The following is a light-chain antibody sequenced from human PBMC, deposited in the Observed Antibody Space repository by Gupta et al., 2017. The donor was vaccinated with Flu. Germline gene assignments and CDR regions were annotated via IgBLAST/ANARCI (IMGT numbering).Light chain of an antibody. CDR1: DLTKTY. Sequence: GQTPRITGSGDDLTKTYAHWYHQKPGQAPVMVIYKDTERPSGIPERFSGSRSGTTATLTISGVQAEDEADYHCQSTDSSGTDPLFGGGTKLTVL. J-gene: IGLJ2*01. CDR2: KDT. CDR3: QSTDSSGTDPL. V-gene: IGLV3-25*03.